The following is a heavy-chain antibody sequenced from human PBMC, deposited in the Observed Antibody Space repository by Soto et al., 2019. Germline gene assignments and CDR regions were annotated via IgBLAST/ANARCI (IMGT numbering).Heavy chain of an antibody. J-gene: IGHJ6*02. Sequence: GGSLRLSCAASGFTFSSYGMHWVRQAPGKGLEWVAVISYDGSNKYYADSVKGRFTISRDNSKNTLYLQMNSLRAEDTAVYYCAKVVRRDIVLVPAYYHYYGMDVWGPGTTVTVSS. CDR2: ISYDGSNK. D-gene: IGHD2-2*01. V-gene: IGHV3-30*18. CDR1: GFTFSSYG. CDR3: AKVVRRDIVLVPAYYHYYGMDV.